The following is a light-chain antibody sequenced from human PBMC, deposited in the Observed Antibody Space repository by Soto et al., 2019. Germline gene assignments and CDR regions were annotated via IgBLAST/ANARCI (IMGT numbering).Light chain of an antibody. CDR3: QQYNNWPST. J-gene: IGKJ5*01. CDR1: QSVKSS. Sequence: EIVMTQSPATLSVSPGERATLSCRASQSVKSSLAWYQQKPGQAPRLLIYGASTRATGIPARFSGSGSGTEFTLTISSLQSEDFAVYYCQQYNNWPSTFGQGTRLEIK. V-gene: IGKV3-15*01. CDR2: GAS.